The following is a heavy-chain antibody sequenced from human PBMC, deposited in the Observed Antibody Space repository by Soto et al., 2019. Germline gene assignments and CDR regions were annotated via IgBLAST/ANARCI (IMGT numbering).Heavy chain of an antibody. CDR1: GYTFTSYG. V-gene: IGHV1-18*01. CDR3: ARDVRIAAAAMGYYYYGMDV. Sequence: ASVKVSCKASGYTFTSYGISWVRQAPGQGLEWMGWISAYNGNTNYAQKLQGRVTMTTDTSTSIAYMELRSLRSDDTAVYYCARDVRIAAAAMGYYYYGMDVWGQGTTVTVSS. J-gene: IGHJ6*02. D-gene: IGHD6-13*01. CDR2: ISAYNGNT.